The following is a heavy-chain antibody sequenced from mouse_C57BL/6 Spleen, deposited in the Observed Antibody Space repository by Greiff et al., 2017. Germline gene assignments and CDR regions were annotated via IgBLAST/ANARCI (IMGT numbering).Heavy chain of an antibody. V-gene: IGHV1-15*01. CDR3: TGDGKDGSYPKYYCAY. D-gene: IGHD2-1*01. J-gene: IGHJ2*01. CDR2: IDPETGGT. CDR1: GYTFTDYE. Sequence: VQLQQSGAELVRPGASVTLSCKASGYTFTDYEMHWVKQTPVHGLEWIGAIDPETGGTAYNQKFKGKAILTADKSSSTAYMGLRSLTSEDSAVYYCTGDGKDGSYPKYYCAYWGQGTTLTVSS.